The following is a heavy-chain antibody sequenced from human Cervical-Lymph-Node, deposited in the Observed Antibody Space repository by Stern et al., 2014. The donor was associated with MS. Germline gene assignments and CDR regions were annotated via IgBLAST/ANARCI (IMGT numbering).Heavy chain of an antibody. D-gene: IGHD3-22*01. CDR3: ARDQKNYDTGGFDY. J-gene: IGHJ4*02. CDR2: IKPSGGSA. Sequence: QVQLVQSGAEVKKPGASVRVSCKASGYTFTNNYMHWVRQAPGQGLEWMGIIKPSGGSASYAQKFQGRVNMTRDTSTGTVYMELSSLRSEDTAVYYCARDQKNYDTGGFDYWGQGTLVTVSS. V-gene: IGHV1-46*03. CDR1: GYTFTNNY.